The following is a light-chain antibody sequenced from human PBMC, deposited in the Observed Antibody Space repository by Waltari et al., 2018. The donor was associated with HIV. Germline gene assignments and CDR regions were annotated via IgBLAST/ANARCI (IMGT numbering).Light chain of an antibody. CDR2: EVA. V-gene: IGLV2-14*03. CDR3: TSYTNNTVV. J-gene: IGLJ2*01. Sequence: HSALTQPASVSGSPGPSITISCSANSSAIDDFGYVSWYRQHPGAAPKLIIFEVANRPSGISDRFSGAKYGNTASLTISGLQAEDEADYYCTSYTNNTVVFGGGTKLTVL. CDR1: SSAIDDFGY.